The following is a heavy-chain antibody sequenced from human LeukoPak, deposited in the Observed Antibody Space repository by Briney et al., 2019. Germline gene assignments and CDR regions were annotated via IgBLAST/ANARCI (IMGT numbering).Heavy chain of an antibody. Sequence: TGGSLRLSCAASGFTFDDYAMHWVRQAPGKGLEWVSGISWNSGSIGYADSVKGRFTISRDNAKNSLYLQMNSLRAEDTALYYCATLLGSLVTHQEYYFDYWGQGTLVTVSS. CDR1: GFTFDDYA. J-gene: IGHJ4*02. D-gene: IGHD5-18*01. CDR2: ISWNSGSI. CDR3: ATLLGSLVTHQEYYFDY. V-gene: IGHV3-9*01.